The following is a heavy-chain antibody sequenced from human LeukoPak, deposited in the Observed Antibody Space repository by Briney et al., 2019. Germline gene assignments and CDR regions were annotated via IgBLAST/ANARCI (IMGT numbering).Heavy chain of an antibody. CDR2: ISSSSSYI. V-gene: IGHV3-21*01. CDR3: AREGAAGYYFDY. J-gene: IGHJ4*02. D-gene: IGHD6-13*01. CDR1: GFSFSIYS. Sequence: GGSLRLSCAASGFSFSIYSMNWVHQAPGKGLEWVSSISSSSSYIYYADSVKGRFTISRDNAKNSLYLQMNSLRAEDTAVYYCAREGAAGYYFDYWAREPWSPSPQ.